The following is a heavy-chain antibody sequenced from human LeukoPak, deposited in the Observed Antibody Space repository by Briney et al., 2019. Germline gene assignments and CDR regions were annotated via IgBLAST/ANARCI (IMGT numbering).Heavy chain of an antibody. Sequence: KPSETLSLTCTVSGGSISSSSYYWGWIRQPPGKGLEWIGSIYYSGSTYYNPSLKSRVTISVDTSKNQFSLKLSSVTAADTAVYYCARDLYFRGYDSSGYFSTRTFDIWGQGTMVTVSS. J-gene: IGHJ3*02. D-gene: IGHD3-22*01. CDR2: IYYSGST. CDR3: ARDLYFRGYDSSGYFSTRTFDI. CDR1: GGSISSSSYY. V-gene: IGHV4-39*07.